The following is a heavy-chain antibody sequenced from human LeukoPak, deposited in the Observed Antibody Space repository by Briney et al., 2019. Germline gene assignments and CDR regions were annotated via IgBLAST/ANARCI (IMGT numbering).Heavy chain of an antibody. CDR2: MYYSGST. CDR3: ARVAKKDYYYYYAMDV. Sequence: SETLSLTCAVYGGSISSYYWSWIRQPPGKGLEWIGYMYYSGSTNYNPSLKSRVTISVDTSKNQFSLKLSSVTAADTAVYYCARVAKKDYYYYYAMDVWGQGTTVTVSS. V-gene: IGHV4-59*01. J-gene: IGHJ6*02. CDR1: GGSISSYY.